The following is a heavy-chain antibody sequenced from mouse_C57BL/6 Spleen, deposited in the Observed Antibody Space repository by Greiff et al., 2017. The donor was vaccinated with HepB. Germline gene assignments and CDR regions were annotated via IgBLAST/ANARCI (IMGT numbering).Heavy chain of an antibody. CDR2: IYPGSGNT. J-gene: IGHJ4*01. Sequence: QVQLQQSGAELVRPGASVKLSCKASGYTFTDYYINWVKQRPGQGLEWIARIYPGSGNTYYNEKFKGKATLTAEKSSSTAYMQLSSLTSEDSAVYFCARGTYGTRDYAMDYWGQGTSVTVSS. V-gene: IGHV1-76*01. CDR1: GYTFTDYY. D-gene: IGHD2-1*01. CDR3: ARGTYGTRDYAMDY.